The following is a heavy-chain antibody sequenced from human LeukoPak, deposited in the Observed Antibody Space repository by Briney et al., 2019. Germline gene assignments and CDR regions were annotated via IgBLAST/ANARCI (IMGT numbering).Heavy chain of an antibody. CDR2: IYYSGRT. Sequence: SETLSLTCTGSGGSISSYYWSWIRQPPGKGLEWIGYIYYSGRTNYNPSLKSRVTISVDTSKNQFSLKLSSVTAADTAVYYCARVDPDSSSTLEVFDYWGQGTLVTVSS. CDR3: ARVDPDSSSTLEVFDY. CDR1: GGSISSYY. J-gene: IGHJ4*02. D-gene: IGHD6-6*01. V-gene: IGHV4-59*01.